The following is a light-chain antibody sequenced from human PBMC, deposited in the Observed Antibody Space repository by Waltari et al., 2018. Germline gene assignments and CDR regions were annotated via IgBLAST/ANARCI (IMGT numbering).Light chain of an antibody. CDR3: ASYTSRNTLV. CDR2: DVS. CDR1: SRDVGAYTY. Sequence: QSALTQPASVSGSPGQSITISCTGTSRDVGAYTYISWYQQHRGKVPKVMLSDVSNRPPGVSNRFSGSQSGHTASLTIAGLQAEDEADYYCASYTSRNTLVFGSGSKLTIL. V-gene: IGLV2-14*03. J-gene: IGLJ1*01.